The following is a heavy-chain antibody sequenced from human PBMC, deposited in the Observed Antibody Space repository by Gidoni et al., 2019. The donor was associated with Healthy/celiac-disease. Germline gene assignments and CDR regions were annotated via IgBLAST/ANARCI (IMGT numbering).Heavy chain of an antibody. Sequence: QVQLQESGPGLVKPSQTLSPTCPVPEGSISSGGYYWSWNRQHPGEGLGWIWYIYYSGSTYYNPSLKSRVTISVDTSKNQFSLKLSSVTAADTAVYYCARADRGSFDYWGQGTLVTVSS. CDR2: IYYSGST. V-gene: IGHV4-31*03. CDR3: ARADRGSFDY. D-gene: IGHD2-15*01. J-gene: IGHJ4*02. CDR1: EGSISSGGYY.